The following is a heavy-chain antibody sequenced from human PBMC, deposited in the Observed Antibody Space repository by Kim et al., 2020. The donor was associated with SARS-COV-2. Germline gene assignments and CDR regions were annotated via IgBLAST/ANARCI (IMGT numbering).Heavy chain of an antibody. CDR1: GFTFDDYA. CDR3: AKDTFGYGGAFDI. J-gene: IGHJ3*02. D-gene: IGHD3-3*01. Sequence: GGSLRLSCAASGFTFDDYAMHWVRQAPGKGLEWVSGISWNSGSIGYADSVKGRFTISRDNAKNSLYLQMNSLRAEDTAVYYCAKDTFGYGGAFDIWGQGTMITVSS. CDR2: ISWNSGSI. V-gene: IGHV3-9*01.